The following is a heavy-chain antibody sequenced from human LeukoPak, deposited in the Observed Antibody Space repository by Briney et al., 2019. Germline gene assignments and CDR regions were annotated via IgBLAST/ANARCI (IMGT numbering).Heavy chain of an antibody. D-gene: IGHD3-9*01. Sequence: EASVKVSCKASGYTFTNYYINWVRQATGQGLEWMGWMNPNSGNTGYAQKFQGRVTMTRYTSISTAYMELSSLRSEDTAVYFCARGYYDILTGYWTNDAFHIWGQGTMVTVSS. CDR3: ARGYYDILTGYWTNDAFHI. CDR2: MNPNSGNT. CDR1: GYTFTNYY. J-gene: IGHJ3*02. V-gene: IGHV1-8*01.